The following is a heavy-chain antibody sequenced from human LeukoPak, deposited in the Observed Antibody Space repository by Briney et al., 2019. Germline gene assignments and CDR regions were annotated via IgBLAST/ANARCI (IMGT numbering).Heavy chain of an antibody. CDR1: GGSISSGDYY. CDR3: ARDSYGSGSYWLFDY. Sequence: SQTLSLTCTVSGGSISSGDYYWSWIRQPPGKGLEWIGYNYYSGSTYYNPSLKSRVTISVDTSKNQFSLKLSSVTAADTAVYYCARDSYGSGSYWLFDYWGQGTLVTVSS. V-gene: IGHV4-30-4*01. CDR2: NYYSGST. J-gene: IGHJ4*02. D-gene: IGHD3-10*01.